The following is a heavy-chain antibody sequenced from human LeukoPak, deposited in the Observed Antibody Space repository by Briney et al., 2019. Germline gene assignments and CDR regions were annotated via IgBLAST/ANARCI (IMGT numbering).Heavy chain of an antibody. Sequence: GGSLRLSCAASEFTFSSYEMNWVRQASGKGLEWVSYISSSGSTIYYADSVKGRFTISRDNAKNSLYLQMNSLRAEDTAVYYCAKRNINSVNWFDPWGKGTLVTVSS. D-gene: IGHD4-11*01. CDR2: ISSSGSTI. CDR3: AKRNINSVNWFDP. CDR1: EFTFSSYE. J-gene: IGHJ5*02. V-gene: IGHV3-48*03.